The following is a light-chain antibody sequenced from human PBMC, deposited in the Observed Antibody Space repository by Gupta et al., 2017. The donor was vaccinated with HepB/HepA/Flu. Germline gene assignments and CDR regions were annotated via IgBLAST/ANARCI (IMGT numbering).Light chain of an antibody. CDR2: KAS. CDR1: QTISPW. J-gene: IGKJ1*01. CDR3: QQDSSYWT. Sequence: DIQVTQSPSTLSASVGDRVTITCRASQTISPWLAWYQQKPGKAPKLLIYKASTLEGGVPSRFSGSGSGTEFTLTINSLQPDDFATYYCQQDSSYWTFGQGTKVEI. V-gene: IGKV1-5*03.